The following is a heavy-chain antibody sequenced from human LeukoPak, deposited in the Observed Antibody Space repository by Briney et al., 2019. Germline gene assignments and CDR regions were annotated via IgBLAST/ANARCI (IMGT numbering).Heavy chain of an antibody. J-gene: IGHJ4*02. D-gene: IGHD3-16*01. CDR1: GYTFTSHG. CDR2: TNPYNGNT. CDR3: ARDYKGGADYFDY. Sequence: ASVKVSCKASGYTFTSHGISWVRQAPGQGLEWMGWTNPYNGNTNYAQKLQGRVTMTTDTSTTTVYMELRSLGSDDTAVYYCARDYKGGADYFDYWGQGTLVTVSS. V-gene: IGHV1-18*01.